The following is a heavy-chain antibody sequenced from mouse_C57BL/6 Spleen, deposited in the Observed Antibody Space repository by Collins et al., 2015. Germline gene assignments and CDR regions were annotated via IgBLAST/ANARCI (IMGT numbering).Heavy chain of an antibody. CDR1: GYSFTGYY. D-gene: IGHD2-5*01. Sequence: LVKTGASVKISCKASGYSFTGYYMHWVKQSHGKSLEWIGYISCYNGATSYNQKFKGKATFTVDTSSSTAYMQFNSLTSEDSAVYYCASPYYSKPHYWYFDVWGAGTTVTVSS. CDR2: ISCYNGAT. V-gene: IGHV1S34*01. J-gene: IGHJ1*01. CDR3: ASPYYSKPHYWYFDV.